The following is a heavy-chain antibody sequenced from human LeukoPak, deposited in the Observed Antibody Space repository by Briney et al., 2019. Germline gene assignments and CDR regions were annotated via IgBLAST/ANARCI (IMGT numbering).Heavy chain of an antibody. CDR1: GFTFSDYA. Sequence: PGGSLRLSCAASGFTFSDYAMNWVRQAPGKGLEWVSTIAYAGTFYADSVKGRFIISRDDSRSTLFLQMNSLRADDTAVYYCAKDKSSSSGWYYFDYWGQGTLVTVSS. CDR3: AKDKSSSSGWYYFDY. V-gene: IGHV3-23*01. D-gene: IGHD6-19*01. J-gene: IGHJ4*02. CDR2: IAYAGT.